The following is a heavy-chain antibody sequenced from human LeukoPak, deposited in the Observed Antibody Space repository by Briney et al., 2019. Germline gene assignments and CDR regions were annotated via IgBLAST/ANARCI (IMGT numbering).Heavy chain of an antibody. CDR1: GFTFSSHA. D-gene: IGHD6-19*01. V-gene: IGHV3-23*01. CDR3: ARGTVADDY. CDR2: IDISGGST. Sequence: GGSLRLSCAASGFTFSSHAMCWVRQAPGKGLEWVSSIDISGGSTYYADSVQGRFTISRDNSKNTLYLEMNSLRAEDTALYYCARGTVADDYWGQGTLVTVSS. J-gene: IGHJ4*02.